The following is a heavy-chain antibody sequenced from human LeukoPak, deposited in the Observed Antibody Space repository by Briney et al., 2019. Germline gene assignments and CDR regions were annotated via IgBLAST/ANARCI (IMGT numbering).Heavy chain of an antibody. CDR2: ISSRGSTI. Sequence: GGSLRLSCAASGFTFSSYEMNWVRQAPGKGREWGSYISSRGSTIYYADYVKGRLTISRDNAKNSLYLQMNSLRAEDTAVYYCARPGIAAAGIAFPFDYWGQGTLVTVSS. V-gene: IGHV3-48*03. CDR1: GFTFSSYE. J-gene: IGHJ4*02. CDR3: ARPGIAAAGIAFPFDY. D-gene: IGHD6-13*01.